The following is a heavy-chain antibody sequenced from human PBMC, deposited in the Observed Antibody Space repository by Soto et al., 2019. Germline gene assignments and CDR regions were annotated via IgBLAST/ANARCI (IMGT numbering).Heavy chain of an antibody. V-gene: IGHV4-34*01. CDR2: INHSGST. Sequence: SETLSLTCAVYGGSFSGYYWSWIRQPPGKGLEWIGGINHSGSTNYNPSLKSRVTISVDTSKNQFSLKLSSVTAADTAVYYCARGVYGLDYWGQGTLVTVSS. CDR3: ARGVYGLDY. CDR1: GGSFSGYY. J-gene: IGHJ4*02. D-gene: IGHD3-10*01.